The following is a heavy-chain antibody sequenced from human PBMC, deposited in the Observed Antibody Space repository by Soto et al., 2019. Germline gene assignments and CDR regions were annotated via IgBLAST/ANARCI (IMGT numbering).Heavy chain of an antibody. CDR1: GFTFSSYG. Sequence: QVQLVESGGGVVQPGRSLRLSCAASGFTFSSYGMHWVRQAPGKGLEWVAVISYDGSNKYYADSVKGRFTISRDNSKNTIYLQMNSLRAEDTAGYYCAKVSGYSYGYTLDYWGQGTLVTVSS. CDR3: AKVSGYSYGYTLDY. J-gene: IGHJ4*02. V-gene: IGHV3-30*18. D-gene: IGHD5-18*01. CDR2: ISYDGSNK.